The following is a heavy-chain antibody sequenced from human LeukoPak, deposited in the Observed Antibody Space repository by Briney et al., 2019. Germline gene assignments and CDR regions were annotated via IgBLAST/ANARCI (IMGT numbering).Heavy chain of an antibody. CDR1: GYTFTSYG. Sequence: SVKVSCKASGYTFTSYGISWVRQAPGQGLEWMGGIIPIFGRANYAQKFQGRVTITADDSTSTAYMELSSLRSEDTAVYYCADLAYCSSSSCYEPFNQTWGQGTLVTVSP. D-gene: IGHD2-2*01. V-gene: IGHV1-69*13. CDR2: IIPIFGRA. CDR3: ADLAYCSSSSCYEPFNQT. J-gene: IGHJ4*02.